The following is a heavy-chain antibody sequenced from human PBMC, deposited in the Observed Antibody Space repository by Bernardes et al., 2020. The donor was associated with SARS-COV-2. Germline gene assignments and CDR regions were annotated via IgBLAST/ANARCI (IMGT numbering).Heavy chain of an antibody. CDR1: GGSVSSGSYY. Sequence: SETLSLTCTVSGGSVSSGSYYWSWIRQPPGKGLEWIGYIYYSGSTNYNPSLKSRVTISVDTSKNQFSLKLSSETAADTAVYYCARVGRATVSASAFDIWGQGTMVTVSS. D-gene: IGHD4-17*01. J-gene: IGHJ3*02. CDR2: IYYSGST. CDR3: ARVGRATVSASAFDI. V-gene: IGHV4-61*01.